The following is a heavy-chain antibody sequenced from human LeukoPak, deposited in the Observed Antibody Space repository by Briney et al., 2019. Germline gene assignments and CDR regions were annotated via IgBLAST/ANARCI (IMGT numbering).Heavy chain of an antibody. J-gene: IGHJ4*02. CDR1: GFTFSSYA. V-gene: IGHV3-30-3*01. CDR2: ISYDGSNK. Sequence: PGGSLRLSCAASGFTFSSYAMHWVRQAPGKGLEWVAVISYDGSNKYYADSVKGRFTISRDNSKNTLYLQMNSLRAEDTAVYYCARETPNTRKYSGSYRTQGGLDYWGQGTLVTVSS. D-gene: IGHD1-26*01. CDR3: ARETPNTRKYSGSYRTQGGLDY.